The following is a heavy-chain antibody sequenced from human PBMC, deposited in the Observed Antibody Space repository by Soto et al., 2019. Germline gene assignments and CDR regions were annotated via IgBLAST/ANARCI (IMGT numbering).Heavy chain of an antibody. D-gene: IGHD4-17*01. Sequence: SQTLSLTCAISGDSVSSNSAAWNWIRQSPSRGLEWLGRTYYRSKWYNDYAVSVKSRITINPDTSKNQFSLQLNSVTPEDTAVYYCVFRNTDSGDYVAWVNNVFVIWGQGTMVTVSS. J-gene: IGHJ3*02. CDR2: TYYRSKWYN. CDR1: GDSVSSNSAA. CDR3: VFRNTDSGDYVAWVNNVFVI. V-gene: IGHV6-1*01.